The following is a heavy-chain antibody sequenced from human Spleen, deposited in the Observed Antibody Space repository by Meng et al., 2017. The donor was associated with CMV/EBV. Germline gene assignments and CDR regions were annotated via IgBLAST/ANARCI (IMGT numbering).Heavy chain of an antibody. CDR2: INHSGST. CDR1: GYY. CDR3: ARERGITMVRGVRRPPGGFDY. D-gene: IGHD3-10*01. Sequence: GYYWSWIRQPPGKGLEWIGEINHSGSTNYNPSLKSRVTISVDTSKNQFSLKLSSVTAADTAVYYCARERGITMVRGVRRPPGGFDYWGQGTLVTVSS. J-gene: IGHJ4*02. V-gene: IGHV4-34*01.